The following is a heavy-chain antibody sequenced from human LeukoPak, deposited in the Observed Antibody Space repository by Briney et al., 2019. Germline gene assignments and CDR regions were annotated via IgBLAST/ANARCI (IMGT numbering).Heavy chain of an antibody. J-gene: IGHJ4*02. CDR2: ISGSGGST. CDR1: GFTFGSYA. V-gene: IGHV3-23*01. Sequence: GGSLRLSCAASGFTFGSYAMSWVRQAPGKGLEWVSAISGSGGSTYYADSVKGRFTISRDNSKNTLYLQMNSLRAEDTAVYYCAREGGYCSSTSCYFDYWGQGTLVTVSS. CDR3: AREGGYCSSTSCYFDY. D-gene: IGHD2-2*01.